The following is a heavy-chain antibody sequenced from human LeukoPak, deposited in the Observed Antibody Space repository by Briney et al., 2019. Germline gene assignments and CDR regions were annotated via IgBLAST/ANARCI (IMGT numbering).Heavy chain of an antibody. CDR2: IYYSGST. V-gene: IGHV4-39*01. CDR1: GGSLSSSSYY. CDR3: ARLGYYDSSGYGISYYFDY. Sequence: PSETLSPTCTVSGGSLSSSSYYWGWIRQPPGKALEWIGSIYYSGSTYYNPPLKSRVTISVDTSKNQFSLKLSSVTAADTAVYYCARLGYYDSSGYGISYYFDYWGQGTLVTVSS. D-gene: IGHD3-22*01. J-gene: IGHJ4*02.